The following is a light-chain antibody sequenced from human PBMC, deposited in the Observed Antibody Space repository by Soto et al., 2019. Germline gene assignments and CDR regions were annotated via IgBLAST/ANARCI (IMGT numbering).Light chain of an antibody. CDR2: EVS. Sequence: QSVLTQPASLSGSPGQSITISCTGTISDVGGYNYVSWYQQHPGKAPKLMIYEVSNRPSGVSNRFSGSKSGNTASLTISGLQAEDEADYYCSSYTSSSTLDVFGTGTTV. J-gene: IGLJ1*01. CDR3: SSYTSSSTLDV. V-gene: IGLV2-14*01. CDR1: ISDVGGYNY.